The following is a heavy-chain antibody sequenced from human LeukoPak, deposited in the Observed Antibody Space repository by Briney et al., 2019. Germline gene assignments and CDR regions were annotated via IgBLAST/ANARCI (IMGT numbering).Heavy chain of an antibody. CDR1: GYTFTSYD. CDR3: ARARFDCSTFSCYLFDS. J-gene: IGHJ4*02. Sequence: ASVKVSCKASGYTFTSYDINWVRQAPGQGLEWMGWMNPNTGSTDYAQTFQGRVTMTRDTSLGTAYMEVSSLGSEDTAVYYCARARFDCSTFSCYLFDSWGQGTPVTVSS. D-gene: IGHD2-2*01. CDR2: MNPNTGST. V-gene: IGHV1-8*01.